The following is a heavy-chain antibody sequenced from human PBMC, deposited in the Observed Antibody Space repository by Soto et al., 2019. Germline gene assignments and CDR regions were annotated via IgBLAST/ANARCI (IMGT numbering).Heavy chain of an antibody. J-gene: IGHJ6*03. CDR1: SGSISSSNW. V-gene: IGHV4-4*02. CDR3: ARETSSSNFWDYYYYYMDV. D-gene: IGHD6-6*01. CDR2: IYHSGST. Sequence: QVQLQESGPGLVKPSGTLSLTCAVSSGSISSSNWWSWVRQPPGKGLEWIGEIYHSGSTNYNPSLKSRVTISVDKSKHQFSLKLSSVTAADTAVYYCARETSSSNFWDYYYYYMDVWGKGTTVTVSS.